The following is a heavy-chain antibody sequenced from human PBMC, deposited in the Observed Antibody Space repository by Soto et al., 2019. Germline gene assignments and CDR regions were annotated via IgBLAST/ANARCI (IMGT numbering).Heavy chain of an antibody. Sequence: QVQLVQSGAEVKKPGASVKVSCKASGYTFTSYGISWVRQAPGQGPEWMGWISGHNGNTNHPQSLQGRVTMSTATSRNTAYMGLRSLGSDDTAVYYCARHRFNYYDNTVYYYFDYWGQGTLVTVSS. CDR3: ARHRFNYYDNTVYYYFDY. V-gene: IGHV1-18*04. CDR2: ISGHNGNT. D-gene: IGHD3-22*01. CDR1: GYTFTSYG. J-gene: IGHJ4*02.